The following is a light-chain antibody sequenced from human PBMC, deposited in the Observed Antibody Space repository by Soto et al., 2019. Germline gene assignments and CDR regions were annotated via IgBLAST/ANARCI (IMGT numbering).Light chain of an antibody. CDR3: SSYTSDTTVV. CDR1: SGDVGGYDY. V-gene: IGLV2-14*01. J-gene: IGLJ2*01. Sequence: QSVLTQPASVSGSPGQSITISCTGTSGDVGGYDYVSWYQHHPGKVPKLMIFEVTNRPSGVSYRFSGSKSGNTASPTISGLQAEDEADYYCSSYTSDTTVVFGGGTKLTVL. CDR2: EVT.